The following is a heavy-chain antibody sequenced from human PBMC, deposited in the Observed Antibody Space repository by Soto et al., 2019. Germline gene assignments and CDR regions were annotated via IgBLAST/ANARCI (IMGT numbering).Heavy chain of an antibody. CDR3: ATQEVGGSYVYTFDP. V-gene: IGHV4-39*01. Sequence: ETLSLTCTVSGGSITSISYYWGWIRQPPGKGLEWIGSIYYSGSTYYNPSLKSRVTISVDTSKNQFSLKLSSVTAADTAVYYCATQEVGGSYVYTFDPWGQGTLVTVSS. D-gene: IGHD1-26*01. CDR1: GGSITSISYY. J-gene: IGHJ5*02. CDR2: IYYSGST.